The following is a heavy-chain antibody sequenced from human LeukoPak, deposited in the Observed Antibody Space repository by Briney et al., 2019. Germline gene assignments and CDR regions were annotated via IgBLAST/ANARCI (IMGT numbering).Heavy chain of an antibody. V-gene: IGHV1-18*01. Sequence: ASVKVSCKASGYTFTSYGISWVRQAPGRGLEWMGWISIYNGKINYAQKFQGRVTMTTDTSTSTAYMELRSLRSDDTAVYYCARWDYYDSRTFDIWGQGTMVTVS. CDR1: GYTFTSYG. CDR3: ARWDYYDSRTFDI. J-gene: IGHJ3*02. D-gene: IGHD3-22*01. CDR2: ISIYNGKI.